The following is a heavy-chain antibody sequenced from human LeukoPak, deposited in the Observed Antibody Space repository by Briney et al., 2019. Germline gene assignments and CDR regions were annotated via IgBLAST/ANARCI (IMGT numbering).Heavy chain of an antibody. CDR1: GLTFSNYS. J-gene: IGHJ4*02. D-gene: IGHD1-26*01. V-gene: IGHV3-48*02. CDR3: ERGGSDRFDY. Sequence: PGGSLRLSCAASGLTFSNYSMNWVRQAPGRGLEWVSYVSSSGSTIYYADSVKGRFTISRDNSKNSLYLQMNSLREEDAAVYYCERGGSDRFDYWGQGTLVTVSS. CDR2: VSSSGSTI.